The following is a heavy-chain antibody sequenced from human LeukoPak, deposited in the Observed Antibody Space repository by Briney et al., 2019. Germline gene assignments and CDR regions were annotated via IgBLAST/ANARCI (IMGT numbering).Heavy chain of an antibody. CDR1: GFTFDGYA. V-gene: IGHV3-9*03. CDR3: AKAGSSGYYFDAFDI. Sequence: PGGSLRLSCAASGFTFDGYAMHWVRQAPGKGLEWVSGISWNSGSIGYADSVKGRFTISRDNAKNSLYLQMNSLRAEDMALYYCAKAGSSGYYFDAFDIWGQGTMVTVSS. D-gene: IGHD3-22*01. CDR2: ISWNSGSI. J-gene: IGHJ3*02.